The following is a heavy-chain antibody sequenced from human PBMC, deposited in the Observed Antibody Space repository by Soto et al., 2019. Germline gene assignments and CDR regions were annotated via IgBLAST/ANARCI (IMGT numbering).Heavy chain of an antibody. Sequence: ASVKVSCKASGYTFTSYYMHWVRQAPGQGLEWMGIINPSGGSTSYAQKFQGRVTMTRDTSTSTVYMELSSLRSEDTAVYYCARDLLTTVTTPDGLGYWGQGTLVTVSS. CDR1: GYTFTSYY. J-gene: IGHJ4*02. V-gene: IGHV1-46*01. D-gene: IGHD4-4*01. CDR2: INPSGGST. CDR3: ARDLLTTVTTPDGLGY.